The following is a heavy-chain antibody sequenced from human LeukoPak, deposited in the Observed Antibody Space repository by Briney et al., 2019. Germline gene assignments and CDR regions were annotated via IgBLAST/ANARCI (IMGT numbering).Heavy chain of an antibody. Sequence: SVKVSCKTSGGTFSNSGISWVRQAPGQGPEWMGGIIPVFGTPNYAQKFQGRLTITADRSTTTAYMELRSLTSDDTAVFYCARESLARFPYFDYWGQGTLVAVSS. J-gene: IGHJ4*02. CDR3: ARESLARFPYFDY. CDR1: GGTFSNSG. CDR2: IIPVFGTP. V-gene: IGHV1-69*06. D-gene: IGHD3-3*01.